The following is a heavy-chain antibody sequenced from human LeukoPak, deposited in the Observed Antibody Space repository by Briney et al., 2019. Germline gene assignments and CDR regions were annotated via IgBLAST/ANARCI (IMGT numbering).Heavy chain of an antibody. CDR3: AREQDTAMVIGNAFDI. Sequence: GASVKVSCKASGGTFSSYAIGWVRQAPGQGLERMGGIIPIFGTANYAQKFQGRVTITTDESTSTAYMELSSLRSEDTAVYYCAREQDTAMVIGNAFDIWGQGTMVTVSS. CDR2: IIPIFGTA. J-gene: IGHJ3*02. V-gene: IGHV1-69*05. D-gene: IGHD5-18*01. CDR1: GGTFSSYA.